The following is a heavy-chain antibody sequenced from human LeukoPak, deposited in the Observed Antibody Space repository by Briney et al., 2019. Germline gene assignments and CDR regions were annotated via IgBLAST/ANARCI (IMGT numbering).Heavy chain of an antibody. D-gene: IGHD1-1*01. V-gene: IGHV3-21*01. CDR1: GFTFSSYA. J-gene: IGHJ6*02. CDR3: AREERRYYYYGMDV. CDR2: ISSSSTYI. Sequence: GGSLRLSCAASGFTFSSYAMSWVRQAPGKGLEWVSSISSSSTYIYYADSVKGRFTISRDNAKNSLYLQMNSLRDEDTAVYYCAREERRYYYYGMDVWGQGTTVTVSS.